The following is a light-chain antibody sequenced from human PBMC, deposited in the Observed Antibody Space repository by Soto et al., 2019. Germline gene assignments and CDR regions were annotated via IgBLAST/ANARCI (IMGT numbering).Light chain of an antibody. CDR1: SSNIGAGYD. Sequence: QSVLTQPPSVSGAPGQRVTISCTGSSSNIGAGYDVHWYQQLPGTAPKLLIYGNSNRPSGVPHRFSGSKSGTSASLAITGLQAEDEADYYCQSSDSSLRGVFGGGTKLTVL. CDR2: GNS. V-gene: IGLV1-40*01. CDR3: QSSDSSLRGV. J-gene: IGLJ2*01.